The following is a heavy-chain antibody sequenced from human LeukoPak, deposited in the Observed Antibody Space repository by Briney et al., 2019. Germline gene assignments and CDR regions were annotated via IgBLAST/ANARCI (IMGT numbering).Heavy chain of an antibody. Sequence: GGSLRLSCAASGFTFSSYAMSWVRQSPGKGLGWVSAISGSGTSTYYADSLKGRFTISRDISENTLYLQMNSLRAEDTAVYYCAKTSPYISSWYGGIDYWGQGTLVTISS. CDR2: ISGSGTST. J-gene: IGHJ4*02. CDR1: GFTFSSYA. V-gene: IGHV3-23*01. D-gene: IGHD6-13*01. CDR3: AKTSPYISSWYGGIDY.